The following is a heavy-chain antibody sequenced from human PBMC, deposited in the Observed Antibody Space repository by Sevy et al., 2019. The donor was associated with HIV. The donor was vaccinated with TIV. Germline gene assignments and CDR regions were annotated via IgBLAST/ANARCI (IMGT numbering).Heavy chain of an antibody. CDR2: VSISGPNT. J-gene: IGHJ4*02. Sequence: GGSLRLSCAASGFTFSNYAMSWVRQAPGKGLEWVSSVSISGPNTYYADSVKGRFTISRDNSKNTMYLQMNSLRAEDTAVYYCAKEWTQLSDWYGELDYCGQGSLVTVSS. D-gene: IGHD6-19*01. V-gene: IGHV3-23*01. CDR1: GFTFSNYA. CDR3: AKEWTQLSDWYGELDY.